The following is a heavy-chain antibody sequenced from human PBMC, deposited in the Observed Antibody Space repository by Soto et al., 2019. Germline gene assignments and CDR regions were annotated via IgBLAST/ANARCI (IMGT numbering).Heavy chain of an antibody. CDR1: GYSFTSYW. D-gene: IGHD2-2*01. V-gene: IGHV5-10-1*01. J-gene: IGHJ6*02. Sequence: GESLKISCKGSGYSFTSYWISWVRQMPGKGLEWMGRIDPSDSYTNYSPSFQGHVTISADKSISTAYLQWSSLKASDTAMYYCARPNCSSTRCRAYYYGMDVWGQGTTVTVSS. CDR3: ARPNCSSTRCRAYYYGMDV. CDR2: IDPSDSYT.